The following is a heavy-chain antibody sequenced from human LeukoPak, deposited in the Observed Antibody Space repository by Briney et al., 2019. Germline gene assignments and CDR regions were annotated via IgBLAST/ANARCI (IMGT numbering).Heavy chain of an antibody. CDR2: IRSKANSYAT. V-gene: IGHV3-73*01. CDR1: GFTFSGSA. D-gene: IGHD3-16*01. CDR3: TRLYGDYYYYYYMDV. Sequence: GSLKLSCAASGFTFSGSAMHWVRQASGKGLEWAGRIRSKANSYATAYAASVKGRFTISRDDSRNTAYLQMNSLKTEDTAVYYCTRLYGDYYYYYYMDVWGKGTTVTVSS. J-gene: IGHJ6*03.